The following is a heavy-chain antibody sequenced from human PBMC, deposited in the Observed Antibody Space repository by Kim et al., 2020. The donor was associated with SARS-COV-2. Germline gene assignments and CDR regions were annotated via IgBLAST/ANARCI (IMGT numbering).Heavy chain of an antibody. V-gene: IGHV1-3*01. CDR1: GYTFTSYA. J-gene: IGHJ4*02. Sequence: ASVKVSCKASGYTFTSYAMHWVRQAPGQRLEWMGWINAGNGNTKYSQKFQGRVTITRDTSASTAYMELSSLRSEDTAVYYCARDSTQGSGYYYWGQGTLVTVSS. D-gene: IGHD3-22*01. CDR3: ARDSTQGSGYYY. CDR2: INAGNGNT.